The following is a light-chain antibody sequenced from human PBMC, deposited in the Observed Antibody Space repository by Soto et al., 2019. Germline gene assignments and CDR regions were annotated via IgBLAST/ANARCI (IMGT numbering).Light chain of an antibody. V-gene: IGKV1-39*01. CDR3: QQSYSTPPWT. J-gene: IGKJ1*01. Sequence: DIQVTQSPSSLSASVGDRVTITCRASQSISTYLNWYQQKPGKAPKLLIYGASSLQSGVPSRFSGSGYGTDFTLTISSLQPEDFATYYCQQSYSTPPWTFGQGTKVEIK. CDR2: GAS. CDR1: QSISTY.